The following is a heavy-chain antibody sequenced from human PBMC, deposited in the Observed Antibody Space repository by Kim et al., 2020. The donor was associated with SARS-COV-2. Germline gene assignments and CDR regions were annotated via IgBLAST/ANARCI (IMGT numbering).Heavy chain of an antibody. CDR1: GFMFNNYG. CDR2: ILSDGRSK. J-gene: IGHJ4*02. CDR3: ARGEIGSYSD. V-gene: IGHV3-33*01. Sequence: GGSLRLSCVASGFMFNNYGMYWVRQAPGKGLEWVAGILSDGRSKYHVDSVKGRFTISRDNSKNTLYLQMNTLRVEDTAVYYCARGEIGSYSDWGQGTLVT. D-gene: IGHD1-26*01.